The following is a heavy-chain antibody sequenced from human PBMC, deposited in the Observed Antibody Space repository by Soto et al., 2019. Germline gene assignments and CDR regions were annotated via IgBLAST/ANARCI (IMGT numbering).Heavy chain of an antibody. J-gene: IGHJ5*02. D-gene: IGHD1-1*01. CDR1: GYTFTSYG. V-gene: IGHV1-18*01. CDR2: ISAYNGNT. Sequence: QVQLVQSGAEVKKPGASVKVSCKASGYTFTSYGISWVRQAPGQGLEWMGWISAYNGNTNYAQKPRGSGTMTTDPYRSTGDMGVRGLRSDDTALYYWARGDWNGWGGGWFDPWGQGTLVTVSS. CDR3: ARGDWNGWGGGWFDP.